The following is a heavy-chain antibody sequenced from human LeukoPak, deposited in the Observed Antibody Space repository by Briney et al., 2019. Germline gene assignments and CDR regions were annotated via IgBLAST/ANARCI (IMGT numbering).Heavy chain of an antibody. D-gene: IGHD1-26*01. CDR2: IYYSGST. CDR1: GGSISSSSYY. J-gene: IGHJ4*02. CDR3: AREGGIVGATFDY. V-gene: IGHV4-39*07. Sequence: SETLPLTCTVSGGSISSSSYYWGWIRQPPGKGLEWIGSIYYSGSTYYNPSLKSRVTISVDTSKNQFSLKLSSVTAADTAVYYCAREGGIVGATFDYWGQGTLVTVSS.